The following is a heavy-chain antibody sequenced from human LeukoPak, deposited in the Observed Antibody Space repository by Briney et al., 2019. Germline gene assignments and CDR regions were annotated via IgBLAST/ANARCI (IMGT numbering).Heavy chain of an antibody. V-gene: IGHV4-39*01. D-gene: IGHD1-26*01. Sequence: PSETLSLTCTVSGGSISSSSYYWGWIRQPPGKGLEWIGSIYYSGSTYYSPSLKSRVTISVDTSKNQFSLKMSSVTAADTAVYYCARLDSGSYSGFDPWGQGTPVTVSS. J-gene: IGHJ5*02. CDR2: IYYSGST. CDR3: ARLDSGSYSGFDP. CDR1: GGSISSSSYY.